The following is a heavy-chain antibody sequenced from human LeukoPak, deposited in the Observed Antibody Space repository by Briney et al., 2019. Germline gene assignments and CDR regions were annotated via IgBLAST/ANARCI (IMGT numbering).Heavy chain of an antibody. CDR1: GYSISSGYY. CDR3: ARQEYYYDSSGSYFDY. CDR2: IYHSGST. D-gene: IGHD3-22*01. V-gene: IGHV4-38-2*01. Sequence: SETLSLTCAVSGYSISSGYYWGRIRQPPGKGLEWIESIYHSGSTYHNPSLKSRVTISVDTSKNQFSLKLSSVTAADTAVYYCARQEYYYDSSGSYFDYWGQGTLVTVSS. J-gene: IGHJ4*02.